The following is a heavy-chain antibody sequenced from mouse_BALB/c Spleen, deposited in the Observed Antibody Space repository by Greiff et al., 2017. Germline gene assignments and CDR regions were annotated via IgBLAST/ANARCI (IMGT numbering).Heavy chain of an antibody. CDR3: AREDYYGSSYGWFAY. CDR1: GYSFTGYT. J-gene: IGHJ3*01. CDR2: INPYNGGT. D-gene: IGHD1-1*01. Sequence: EVQLQQSGPELVKPGASMKISCKASGYSFTGYTMNWVKQSHGKNLEWIGLINPYNGGTSYNQKFKGKATMTVDKSSSTAYMELARLTSEDSAIYYCAREDYYGSSYGWFAYWGQGTLVTVS. V-gene: IGHV1-18*01.